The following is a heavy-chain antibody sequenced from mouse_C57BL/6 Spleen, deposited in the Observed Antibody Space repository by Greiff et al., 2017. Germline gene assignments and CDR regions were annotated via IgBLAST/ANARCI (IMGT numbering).Heavy chain of an antibody. V-gene: IGHV5-6*01. CDR1: GFTFSSYG. CDR3: ARQWGYGSSYLYWYFDV. D-gene: IGHD1-1*01. J-gene: IGHJ1*03. CDR2: ISSGGSYT. Sequence: VQLKESGGDLVKPGGSLKLSCAASGFTFSSYGMSWVRQTPDKRLEWVATISSGGSYTYYPDSVKGRFTISRDNAKNTLYLQMSSLKSEDTAMYYCARQWGYGSSYLYWYFDVWGTGTTVTVSS.